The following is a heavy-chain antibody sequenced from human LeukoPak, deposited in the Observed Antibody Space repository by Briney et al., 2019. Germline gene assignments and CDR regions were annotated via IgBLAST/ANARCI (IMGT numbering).Heavy chain of an antibody. CDR2: IYTSGST. Sequence: SQTLSLTCTVSGGSISSGSYYWSWIRQPAGKGLEWIGRIYTSGSTNYNPSLKSRVTISVDTSKNQFSLKLSSVTAADTAVYYCARTYYYDSSGYYYAYWGQGTLVTVSS. D-gene: IGHD3-22*01. V-gene: IGHV4-61*02. J-gene: IGHJ4*02. CDR3: ARTYYYDSSGYYYAY. CDR1: GGSISSGSYY.